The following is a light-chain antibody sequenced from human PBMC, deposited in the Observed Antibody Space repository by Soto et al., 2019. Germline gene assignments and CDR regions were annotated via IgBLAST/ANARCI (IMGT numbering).Light chain of an antibody. V-gene: IGKV3-11*01. CDR2: DAS. Sequence: DTVLTQSPDTLSFSAGQRATLSFRASQSVTTYLAWYQQKPGQAPRLLIYDASNRATGIPARFSGSGSGTDFTLTISSLEPEDFAVYYCQQRSNWPITFGQGTRLETK. CDR3: QQRSNWPIT. CDR1: QSVTTY. J-gene: IGKJ5*01.